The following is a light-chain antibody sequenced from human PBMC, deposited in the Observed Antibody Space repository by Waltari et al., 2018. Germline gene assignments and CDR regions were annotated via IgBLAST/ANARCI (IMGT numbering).Light chain of an antibody. Sequence: DIQMTQSPSSLSVSVGDRVTITCRASQDIRDFLAWYQQKPGGVPRLLIYGASTLQSGVPDRFSGSGSGTDFSLTISNLQAEDVAVYSCQQYYDSPLTFGGGTKVEIK. J-gene: IGKJ4*01. CDR1: QDIRDF. V-gene: IGKV1-27*01. CDR3: QQYYDSPLT. CDR2: GAS.